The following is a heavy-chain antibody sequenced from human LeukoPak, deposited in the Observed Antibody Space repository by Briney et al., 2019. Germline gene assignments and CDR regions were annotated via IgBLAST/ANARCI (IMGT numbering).Heavy chain of an antibody. J-gene: IGHJ6*02. V-gene: IGHV3-21*01. D-gene: IGHD1-7*01. CDR1: GFTFSSYS. CDR2: ISSSSSYI. CDR3: ARDPGITGTAWEYYYYYGMDV. Sequence: GGSLRLSCAASGFTFSSYSMNWVRQAPGKGLEWVSSISSSSSYIYYADSVKGRFTISRDNAKNSLYLQMNSLRAEDTAVYYCARDPGITGTAWEYYYYYGMDVWGQGTTVTVSS.